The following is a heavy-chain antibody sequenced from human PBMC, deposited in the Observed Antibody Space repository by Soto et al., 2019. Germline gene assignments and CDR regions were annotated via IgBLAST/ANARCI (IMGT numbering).Heavy chain of an antibody. J-gene: IGHJ3*02. CDR2: IIPIFGTA. V-gene: IGHV1-69*06. Sequence: PVSVSCKDSGGTFIIYAISWVRQAHGQGLELMGGIIPIFGTANYAQKFQGRVTITADKSTSTAYMELSSLRSEDTAVYYCARVAIEMATIWAFDIWGQGTMVTVAS. D-gene: IGHD5-12*01. CDR1: GGTFIIYA. CDR3: ARVAIEMATIWAFDI.